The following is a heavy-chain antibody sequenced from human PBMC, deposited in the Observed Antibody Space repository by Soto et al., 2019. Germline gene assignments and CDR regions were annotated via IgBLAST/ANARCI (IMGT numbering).Heavy chain of an antibody. V-gene: IGHV4-39*01. CDR3: ARRDSSGWYENWFDP. J-gene: IGHJ5*02. CDR2: IYYSGST. D-gene: IGHD6-19*01. Sequence: PSETLSLTCTVSGGSISSSSYYWGWIRQPPGKGLEWIGSIYYSGSTYYNPSLKSRVTISVDTSKNQFSLKLSSVTAADTAVYYCARRDSSGWYENWFDPWGQGTLVTVSS. CDR1: GGSISSSSYY.